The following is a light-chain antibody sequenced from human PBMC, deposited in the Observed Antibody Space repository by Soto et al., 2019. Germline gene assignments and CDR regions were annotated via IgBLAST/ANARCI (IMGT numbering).Light chain of an antibody. CDR3: QQYNDWPRT. CDR2: AAS. CDR1: QSVSSQ. J-gene: IGKJ1*01. V-gene: IGKV3-15*01. Sequence: EIVMTQSPATLSVSPGERATLSCRASQSVSSQLAWFQQKPGQAPRLLIYAASTRATGFPARFSGSGSGTEFTLTIDSLQSEDFAIYYCQQYNDWPRTFGQGTRVDIK.